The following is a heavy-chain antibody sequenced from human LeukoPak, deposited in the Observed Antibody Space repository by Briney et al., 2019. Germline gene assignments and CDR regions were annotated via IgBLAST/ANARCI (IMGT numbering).Heavy chain of an antibody. CDR2: IKSNTDGGTT. Sequence: PGGSLRLSCAASEFTFSNAWMSWVRQAPGKGLEWVGRIKSNTDGGTTDYPAPVKGRFTMSRDDSKNTLYLQMNSLEADDTAVYCCTKALMVRGVVSGAFDIWGQGTMVTVSS. V-gene: IGHV3-15*01. J-gene: IGHJ3*02. D-gene: IGHD3-10*01. CDR1: EFTFSNAW. CDR3: TKALMVRGVVSGAFDI.